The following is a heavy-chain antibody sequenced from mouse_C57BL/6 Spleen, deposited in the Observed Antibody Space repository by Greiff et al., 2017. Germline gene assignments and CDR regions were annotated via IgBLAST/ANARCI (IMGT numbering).Heavy chain of an antibody. CDR2: IDPSDSYT. D-gene: IGHD1-1*01. CDR1: GYTFTSYW. V-gene: IGHV1-69*01. J-gene: IGHJ3*01. Sequence: QVQLQQPGAELVMPGASVKLSCKASGYTFTSYWMHWVKQRPGQGLEWIGEIDPSDSYTNYNQKFKGKSTLTVDKSSSTAYMQLSSLTSEDSAVYYCAGGYYCSSPLADWGQGTLVTVSA. CDR3: AGGYYCSSPLAD.